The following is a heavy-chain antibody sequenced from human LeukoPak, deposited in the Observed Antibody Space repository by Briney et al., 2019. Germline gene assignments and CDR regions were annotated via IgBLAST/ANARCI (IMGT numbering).Heavy chain of an antibody. CDR3: ARGYGGDY. CDR1: GFTFDDYA. D-gene: IGHD3-10*01. V-gene: IGHV3-9*01. CDR2: ISWNSGSI. Sequence: GGSLRLSCAASGFTFDDYAMHWVRHAPGKGLEWVSGISWNSGSIGYADSVKGRFTISRDNAKNSLYLQMNSLRAEDTAVYYCARGYGGDYWGQGTLVTVSS. J-gene: IGHJ4*02.